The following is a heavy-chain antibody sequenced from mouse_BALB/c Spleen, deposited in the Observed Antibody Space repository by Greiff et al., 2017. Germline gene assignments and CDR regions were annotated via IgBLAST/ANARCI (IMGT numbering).Heavy chain of an antibody. CDR2: IDPGNGDT. J-gene: IGHJ2*01. CDR3: NARGDGTGYVRYFDY. CDR1: GFSIKDYY. Sequence: VQLQQSGAELVRSGASVKLSCTASGFSIKDYYMHWVKQRPEQGLEWIGWIDPGNGDTEYAPKFQGKATMTADTSSNTAYLQLSSLTSEDTAVYYCNARGDGTGYVRYFDYWGQGTTLTVSS. V-gene: IGHV14-4*02. D-gene: IGHD3-2*01.